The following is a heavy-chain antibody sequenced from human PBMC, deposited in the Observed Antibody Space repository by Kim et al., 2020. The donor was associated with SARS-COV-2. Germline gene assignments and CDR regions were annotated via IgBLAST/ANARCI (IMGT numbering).Heavy chain of an antibody. V-gene: IGHV4-39*01. CDR1: GGSISSSSYY. J-gene: IGHJ4*02. CDR2: IYYSGST. D-gene: IGHD4-17*01. Sequence: SETLSLTCTVSGGSISSSSYYWVWIRQPPGKGLEWIGSIYYSGSTYYNPSLKSRVTISVDTSKNRFSLKLSSVTAADTAVYYCARLQLHLYGGNSGLQDFDYWGQGTLVTVSS. CDR3: ARLQLHLYGGNSGLQDFDY.